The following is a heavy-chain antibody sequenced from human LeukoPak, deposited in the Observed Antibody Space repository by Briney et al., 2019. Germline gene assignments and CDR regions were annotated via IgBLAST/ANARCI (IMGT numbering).Heavy chain of an antibody. CDR3: ARALSATVADN. Sequence: QSGGSLRLSCAASGFTFSTYGMHWVRQAPGKGLEWVAVIRYDGSNKNYGDSVKGRFTISRDNSKNTLYLQMNSLRAEDTAVYYCARALSATVADNWGQGTLVTVSS. J-gene: IGHJ4*02. CDR1: GFTFSTYG. D-gene: IGHD5-18*01. V-gene: IGHV3-33*01. CDR2: IRYDGSNK.